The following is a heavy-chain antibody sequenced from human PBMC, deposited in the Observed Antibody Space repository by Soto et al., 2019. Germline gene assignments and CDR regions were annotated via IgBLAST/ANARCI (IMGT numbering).Heavy chain of an antibody. CDR3: ARDCGYSYGRTYYGMDV. Sequence: SETLSLTCTVSGGSISSGDYYWSWIRQPPGKGLEWIGYIYYSGSTYYNPSLKSRVTISVDTSKNQFSLKLSSVTAADTAVYYCARDCGYSYGRTYYGMDVWGQGTTVTVSS. CDR1: GGSISSGDYY. V-gene: IGHV4-30-4*01. D-gene: IGHD5-18*01. CDR2: IYYSGST. J-gene: IGHJ6*02.